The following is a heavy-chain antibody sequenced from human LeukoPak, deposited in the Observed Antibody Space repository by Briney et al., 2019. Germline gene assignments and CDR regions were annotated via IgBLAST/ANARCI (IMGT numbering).Heavy chain of an antibody. D-gene: IGHD4-17*01. CDR1: GYTFTSYG. CDR3: ARGIRSHYYYYGMDV. V-gene: IGHV1-18*01. Sequence: EASVKVSCKASGYTFTSYGISWVRQAPGQGLEWMGWISAYNGNTNYAQKLQGRVTMTTDTSTSTAYMELRSLRSDDTAVYYCARGIRSHYYYYGMDVWGQGTTVTVSS. CDR2: ISAYNGNT. J-gene: IGHJ6*02.